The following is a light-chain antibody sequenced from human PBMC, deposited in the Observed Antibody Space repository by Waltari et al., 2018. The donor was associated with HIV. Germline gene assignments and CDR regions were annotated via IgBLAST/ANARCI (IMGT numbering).Light chain of an antibody. CDR2: RDS. CDR3: STWDDTLSGAL. CDR1: ISNAGNNF. V-gene: IGLV1-47*01. J-gene: IGLJ2*01. Sequence: QSLLTQTPSMSGTPGQRIIISCSGAISNAGNNFFFWYQQFPGMAPKLLIYRDSQRSSGVPDRFSGSKSGTSASLAISGLRSEDEADYYCSTWDDTLSGALFGGGTKLTVL.